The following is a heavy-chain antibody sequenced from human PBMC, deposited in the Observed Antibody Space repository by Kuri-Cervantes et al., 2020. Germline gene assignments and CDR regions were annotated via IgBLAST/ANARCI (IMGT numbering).Heavy chain of an antibody. CDR2: ISDGGGDT. D-gene: IGHD2-21*01. J-gene: IGHJ4*02. V-gene: IGHV3-23*01. Sequence: GGSLRLSCVASGFTVSANYMSWVRQAPGKVLEWVSGISDGGGDTYYADSVKGRFTISRDNSKNTLYLQMNSLRVEDTAVYYCARDGIAVDCYSGLLDYWGQGVLVTVSS. CDR3: ARDGIAVDCYSGLLDY. CDR1: GFTVSANY.